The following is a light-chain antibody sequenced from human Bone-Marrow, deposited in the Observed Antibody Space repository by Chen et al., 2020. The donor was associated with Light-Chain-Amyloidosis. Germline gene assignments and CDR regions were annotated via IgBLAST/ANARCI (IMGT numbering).Light chain of an antibody. J-gene: IGLJ3*02. CDR3: CSYAGSSTLV. V-gene: IGLV2-23*02. Sequence: QSALPPPASVSGSPGQSITIPCPGTSSDVGSYNLVSWYQQHPGKAPKFMIYEVNKRPTGVSNRFSGSKSGNTASLTISGLQAEDEADYYCCSYAGSSTLVFGGGTKVTVL. CDR2: EVN. CDR1: SSDVGSYNL.